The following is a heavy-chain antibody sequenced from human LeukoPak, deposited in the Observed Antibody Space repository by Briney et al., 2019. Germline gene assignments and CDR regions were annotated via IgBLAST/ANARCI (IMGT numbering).Heavy chain of an antibody. CDR1: GFTFSSYS. CDR3: ARDSSGPWDY. J-gene: IGHJ4*02. D-gene: IGHD1-1*01. CDR2: ISYDGSNK. V-gene: IGHV3-30*03. Sequence: GGSLRLSCAASGFTFSSYSMNWVRQAPGKGLEWVAVISYDGSNKYYADSVKGRFTISRDNSKNTLYLQMNSLRAEDTAVYYCARDSSGPWDYWGQGTLVTVSS.